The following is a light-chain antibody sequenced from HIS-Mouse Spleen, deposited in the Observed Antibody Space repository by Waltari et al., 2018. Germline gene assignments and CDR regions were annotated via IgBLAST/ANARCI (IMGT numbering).Light chain of an antibody. CDR1: SSDVGSYNL. CDR2: EGS. Sequence: QSALTQPASVSGSPGQSTTISCPGTSSDVGSYNLVSWYQQHPGKAPKLMIDEGSKRPSGVSNRFSGSKSGNTASLTISGLQAEDEADYYCCSYAGSSTWVFGGGTKLTVL. J-gene: IGLJ3*02. V-gene: IGLV2-23*01. CDR3: CSYAGSSTWV.